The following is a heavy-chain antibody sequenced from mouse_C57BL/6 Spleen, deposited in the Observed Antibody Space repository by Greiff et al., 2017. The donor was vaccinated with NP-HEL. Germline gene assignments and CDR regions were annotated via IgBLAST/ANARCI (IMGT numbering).Heavy chain of an antibody. CDR2: INPSSGYT. D-gene: IGHD2-5*01. CDR3: ARGGYSNYEGAWFAY. Sequence: VKLQESGAELAKPGASVKLSCKASGYTFTSYWLHWVKQRPGQGLEWIGYINPSSGYTTYNQKFKDKAKLTADKSSSTAYMQLSSLTYEDSAVYYCARGGYSNYEGAWFAYWGQGTLVTVSA. V-gene: IGHV1-7*01. J-gene: IGHJ3*01. CDR1: GYTFTSYW.